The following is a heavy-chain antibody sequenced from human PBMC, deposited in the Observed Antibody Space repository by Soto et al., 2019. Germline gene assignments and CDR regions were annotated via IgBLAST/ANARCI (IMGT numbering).Heavy chain of an antibody. Sequence: QVQLQQWGAGLLKPSETLSLTCPVYGGSFSGYYWSWIRQPPGKGLEWIGEINHSGSTNYNPSLKSRVTISVDTSKNQFSLKLSSVTAADTAVYYCASRERQLRLPFDPWGQGTLVTVSS. CDR3: ASRERQLRLPFDP. V-gene: IGHV4-34*01. J-gene: IGHJ5*02. CDR2: INHSGST. CDR1: GGSFSGYY.